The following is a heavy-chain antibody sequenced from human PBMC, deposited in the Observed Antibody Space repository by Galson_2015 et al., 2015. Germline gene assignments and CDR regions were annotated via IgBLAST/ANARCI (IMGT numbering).Heavy chain of an antibody. CDR2: IWYDGSNK. V-gene: IGHV3-33*01. D-gene: IGHD2-2*01. CDR3: ARVPYCSSTSCPKGDYYYYMDV. Sequence: SLRLSCAASGFTFSSYGMHWVRQAPGKGLEWVAVIWYDGSNKYYADSVKGRFTISRDNSKNTLYLQMNSLRAEDTAVYYCARVPYCSSTSCPKGDYYYYMDVWGKGTTVTASS. CDR1: GFTFSSYG. J-gene: IGHJ6*03.